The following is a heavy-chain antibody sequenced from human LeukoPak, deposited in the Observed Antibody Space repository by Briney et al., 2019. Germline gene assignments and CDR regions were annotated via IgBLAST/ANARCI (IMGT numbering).Heavy chain of an antibody. Sequence: GGSLRLSCAASGFTFSSYGMHWVRQAPGKGLEWVSVIYSGGSTYYADSVKGRFTISRDNSKNTLYLQMNSLRAEDTAVYYCARVGIAIYYYYYYYMDVWGKGTTVTVSS. CDR2: IYSGGST. CDR3: ARVGIAIYYYYYYYMDV. CDR1: GFTFSSYG. D-gene: IGHD6-13*01. J-gene: IGHJ6*03. V-gene: IGHV3-NL1*01.